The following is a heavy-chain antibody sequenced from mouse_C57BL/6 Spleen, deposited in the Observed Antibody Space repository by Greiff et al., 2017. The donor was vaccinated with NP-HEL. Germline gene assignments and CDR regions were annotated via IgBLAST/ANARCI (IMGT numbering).Heavy chain of an antibody. Sequence: QVQLQQSGAELARPGASVKLSCKASGYTFTSYGISWVKQRTGQGLEWIGEIYPRSGNTYYNEKFKGKATLTADKSSSTAYMELRSLTSEDSAVYFCARSGFVTTVVATNYFDYWGQGTTLTVSS. CDR3: ARSGFVTTVVATNYFDY. J-gene: IGHJ2*01. CDR2: IYPRSGNT. CDR1: GYTFTSYG. D-gene: IGHD1-1*01. V-gene: IGHV1-81*01.